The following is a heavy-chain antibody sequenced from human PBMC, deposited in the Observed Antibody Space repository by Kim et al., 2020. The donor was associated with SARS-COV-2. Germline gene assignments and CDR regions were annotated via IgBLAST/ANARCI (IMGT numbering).Heavy chain of an antibody. V-gene: IGHV3-7*03. D-gene: IGHD6-19*01. CDR2: SEA. CDR3: ANRAMAGFK. Sequence: SEAYYVDSVKGRFTIARDNAKNSLNLHMNSLRDEDTAVYYCANRAMAGFKWGQGTQVTVSS. J-gene: IGHJ4*02.